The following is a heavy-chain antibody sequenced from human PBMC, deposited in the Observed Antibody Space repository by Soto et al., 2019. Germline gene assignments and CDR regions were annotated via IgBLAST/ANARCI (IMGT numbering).Heavy chain of an antibody. CDR1: GSSVSGGIYY. Sequence: SETLSLTCTVSGSSVSGGIYYWTWIRQPPGKGLEWIGYIYNSKTTNYNASLRSRVTISVDTSKNQFSLRLTSVTAADTAVNYCARYHDYGDYGYFDSWGQGTLVTVSS. J-gene: IGHJ4*02. D-gene: IGHD4-17*01. V-gene: IGHV4-61*01. CDR3: ARYHDYGDYGYFDS. CDR2: IYNSKTT.